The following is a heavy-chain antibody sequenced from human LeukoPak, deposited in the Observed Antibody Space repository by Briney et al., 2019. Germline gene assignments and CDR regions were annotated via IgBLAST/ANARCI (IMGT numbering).Heavy chain of an antibody. V-gene: IGHV3-30*18. J-gene: IGHJ1*01. CDR2: ISYDGSNK. Sequence: SGGSLRLSSAASGFTFSSYGMHWVRQTPGKGLEWVTVISYDGSNKYYADYVKGRFTISRDNSKNTLDLQMNSLRAEDTAVYYCAKEGCSGGSCSEYFQHWGQGTLVTVSS. CDR3: AKEGCSGGSCSEYFQH. D-gene: IGHD2-15*01. CDR1: GFTFSSYG.